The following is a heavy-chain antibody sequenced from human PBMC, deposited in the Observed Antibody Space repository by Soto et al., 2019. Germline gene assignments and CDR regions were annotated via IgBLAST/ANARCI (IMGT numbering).Heavy chain of an antibody. Sequence: EVQLVESGGGLVQPGRSLRLSCAASGFTFDDYAMHWVRQAPGKGLEWVSGISWNSGSIGYADSVKGRFTISRDNAKNSLYLQMNSLRPEDTALYYCAKDIAPYNWNAFDYWGQGTLVTVSS. V-gene: IGHV3-9*01. CDR2: ISWNSGSI. J-gene: IGHJ4*02. CDR1: GFTFDDYA. D-gene: IGHD1-20*01. CDR3: AKDIAPYNWNAFDY.